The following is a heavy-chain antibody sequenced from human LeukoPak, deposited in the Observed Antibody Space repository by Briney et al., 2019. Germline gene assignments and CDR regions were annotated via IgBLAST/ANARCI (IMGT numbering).Heavy chain of an antibody. CDR1: GGSISSGGYS. Sequence: SSETLSLTCAVSGGSISSGGYSWSWIRQPPGKGLEWIGYIYYSGSTNYNPSLKSRVTISVDTSKNQFSLKLSSVTAADTAVYYCASFSGDYRAFDIWGQGTMVTVSS. J-gene: IGHJ3*02. V-gene: IGHV4-61*08. CDR3: ASFSGDYRAFDI. D-gene: IGHD4-17*01. CDR2: IYYSGST.